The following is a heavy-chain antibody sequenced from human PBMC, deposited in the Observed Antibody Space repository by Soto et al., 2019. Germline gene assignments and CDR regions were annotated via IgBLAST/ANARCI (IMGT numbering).Heavy chain of an antibody. CDR1: VFTFSSYG. Sequence: GGPLRLSWAASVFTFSSYGVHWVRQAPGKGLEWVAVISYDGSNKYYADSVKGRFTISRDNSKNTLYLQMNSLRAEDTAVYYCAKDFTGKVDNYDSSGPLDYWGQRTRVTVSS. CDR2: ISYDGSNK. CDR3: AKDFTGKVDNYDSSGPLDY. V-gene: IGHV3-30*18. J-gene: IGHJ4*02. D-gene: IGHD3-22*01.